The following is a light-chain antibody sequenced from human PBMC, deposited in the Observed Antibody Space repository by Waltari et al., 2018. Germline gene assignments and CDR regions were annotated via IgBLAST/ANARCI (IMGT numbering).Light chain of an antibody. CDR1: QDIASF. Sequence: DNQLSQSPSSLSASVGDRVTITCRASQDIASFLAWFQQKPGEGPKLLLYSASALETWVPSRFSGRGSGTEFTLTISSLQPEDVATYYCQKYNVAPFTFGPGTKVDI. V-gene: IGKV1-27*01. CDR3: QKYNVAPFT. CDR2: SAS. J-gene: IGKJ3*01.